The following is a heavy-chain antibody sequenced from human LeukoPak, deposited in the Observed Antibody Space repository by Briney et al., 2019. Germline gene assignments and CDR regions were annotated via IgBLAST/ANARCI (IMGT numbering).Heavy chain of an antibody. V-gene: IGHV3-30*02. CDR3: AILGYCSSTSCYKGVNY. Sequence: TGGSLRLSCAASGFTFSSYGMHWVRQAPGKGLEWVAFIRYDGSNKYYADSVKGRFTISRDNSKNTLYLQMNSLRAEDTAVYYCAILGYCSSTSCYKGVNYWGRGTLVTVSS. D-gene: IGHD2-2*02. CDR1: GFTFSSYG. J-gene: IGHJ4*02. CDR2: IRYDGSNK.